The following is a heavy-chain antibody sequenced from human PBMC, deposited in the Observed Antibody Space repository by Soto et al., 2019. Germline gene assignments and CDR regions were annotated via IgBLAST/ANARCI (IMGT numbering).Heavy chain of an antibody. D-gene: IGHD3-10*01. J-gene: IGHJ4*02. CDR3: AKLRADFGSGSDTFFLDN. CDR1: GFTFSSNS. CDR2: ISGGGGTT. Sequence: EVQLLESGGGLVQPGGSLRISCLASGFTFSSNSMSWVRQAPGKGLEWVSAISGGGGTTFHADSVKGRFGVSRDNSNSTLYLEMDSLSAEDTAVYYCAKLRADFGSGSDTFFLDNWGRGTLVTVSS. V-gene: IGHV3-23*01.